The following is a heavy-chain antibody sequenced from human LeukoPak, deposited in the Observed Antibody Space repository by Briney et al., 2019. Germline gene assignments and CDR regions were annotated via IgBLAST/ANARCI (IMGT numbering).Heavy chain of an antibody. V-gene: IGHV1-46*04. CDR2: INPSGGST. CDR3: ARGDGSGYGT. D-gene: IGHD3-22*01. J-gene: IGHJ4*02. Sequence: ASVKVSCKASGYTFTSYYIHWVRQAPGQWLEWMGIINPSGGSTSYAQKLQGRVTMTRDTSTSTVYMELSSLRSEDTAVYYCARGDGSGYGTWGQGTLVTVSS. CDR1: GYTFTSYY.